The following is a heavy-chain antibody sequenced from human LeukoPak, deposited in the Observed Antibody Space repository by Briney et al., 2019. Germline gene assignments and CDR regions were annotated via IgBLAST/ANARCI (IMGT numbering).Heavy chain of an antibody. D-gene: IGHD3-3*01. CDR3: ASWGGEAKHGLWSGPFDY. CDR1: GYTFTRHY. Sequence: ASVKLSCMASGYTFTRHYIHWVRQAPGQGPEWLGIINPSGGSTNYAQKVQGRVTMTRDTSTSTVYMELSSLRSEDTAMYYCASWGGEAKHGLWSGPFDYWGQGTLVIVSS. J-gene: IGHJ4*01. V-gene: IGHV1-46*01. CDR2: INPSGGST.